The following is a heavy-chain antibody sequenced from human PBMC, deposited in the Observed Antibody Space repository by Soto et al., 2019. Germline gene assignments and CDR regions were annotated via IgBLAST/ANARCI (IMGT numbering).Heavy chain of an antibody. V-gene: IGHV3-30*18. Sequence: PGGSLRLSCAASGFAFSDYGMHWVRQAPGKGLEWVAVISYDGTDKYYADSVKGRFTISRDNSKNTLYLQMNSLRAEDTAVYYCAKPLAPGWFGELLFDYWGQGTLVPVS. J-gene: IGHJ4*02. CDR3: AKPLAPGWFGELLFDY. CDR1: GFAFSDYG. CDR2: ISYDGTDK. D-gene: IGHD3-10*01.